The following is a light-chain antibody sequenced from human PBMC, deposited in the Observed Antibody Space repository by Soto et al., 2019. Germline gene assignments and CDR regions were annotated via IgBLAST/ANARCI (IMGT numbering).Light chain of an antibody. J-gene: IGKJ4*01. CDR2: AAS. CDR3: QQANSFPLT. CDR1: QSINSNV. V-gene: IGKV3-20*01. Sequence: EIVLTQSPGTLSLSPGEGATLSCRASQSINSNVLAWYQHKVGQAPRLLIHAASIRATGIPDRFSGSGSGTDFTLTISRLEPEDFATYYCQQANSFPLTFGGGTKVEIK.